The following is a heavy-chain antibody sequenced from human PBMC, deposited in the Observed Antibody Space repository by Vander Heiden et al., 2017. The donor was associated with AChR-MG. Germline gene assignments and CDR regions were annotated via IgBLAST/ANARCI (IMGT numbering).Heavy chain of an antibody. Sequence: QVQLVQSGAEVKKPGASLQVSCKTSGFTFTNYHMHGVRQAPGQGLEWVGTINPSLDSTHYAQKFQGRVRMTRDTSTKTVYMDMTSLRPEDTAVYFCARELTGSFYFDFWGQGSLVTVSS. CDR1: GFTFTNYH. D-gene: IGHD1-26*01. CDR2: INPSLDST. CDR3: ARELTGSFYFDF. V-gene: IGHV1-46*03. J-gene: IGHJ4*02.